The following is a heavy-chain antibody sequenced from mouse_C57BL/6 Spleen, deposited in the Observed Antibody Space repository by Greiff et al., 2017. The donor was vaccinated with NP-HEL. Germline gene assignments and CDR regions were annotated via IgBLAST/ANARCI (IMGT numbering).Heavy chain of an antibody. V-gene: IGHV1-80*01. CDR1: GYAFSSYW. CDR2: IYPGDGDT. J-gene: IGHJ3*01. Sequence: VKLQQSGAELVKPGASVKISCKASGYAFSSYWMNWVKQRPGKGLEWIGQIYPGDGDTNYNGKFKGKATLTADKSSSTAYMQLSSLTSEDSAVYFCARALGYYGAWFAYWGQGTLVTVSA. D-gene: IGHD1-1*01. CDR3: ARALGYYGAWFAY.